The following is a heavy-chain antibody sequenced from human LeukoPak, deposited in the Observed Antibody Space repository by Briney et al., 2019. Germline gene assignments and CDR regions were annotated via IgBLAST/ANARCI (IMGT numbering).Heavy chain of an antibody. D-gene: IGHD1-26*01. V-gene: IGHV3-23*01. CDR3: ARELRGSYWYFDY. CDR1: GFTFSSYA. J-gene: IGHJ4*02. CDR2: ISGSGDST. Sequence: GGSLRLSCAASGFTFSSYAMNWVRQAPGEGLEWVSAISGSGDSTYYADSVKGRFTISRDNSKNTLYLQMNSLRAEDTAVYYCARELRGSYWYFDYWGQGTLVTVSS.